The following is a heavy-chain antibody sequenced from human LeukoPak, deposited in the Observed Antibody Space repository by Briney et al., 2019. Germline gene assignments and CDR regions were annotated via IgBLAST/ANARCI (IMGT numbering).Heavy chain of an antibody. CDR2: INHSGST. CDR3: ARGVAAGY. V-gene: IGHV4-34*01. CDR1: GGSFSGYY. Sequence: SETLSLTCAVYGGSFSGYYWSWIRQPPGKGLEWIGEINHSGSTNYNPSLKSRVTISVDTSKNQFSLKLSSVTAADTAVYHCARGVAAGYWGQGTLVTVSS. D-gene: IGHD6-19*01. J-gene: IGHJ4*02.